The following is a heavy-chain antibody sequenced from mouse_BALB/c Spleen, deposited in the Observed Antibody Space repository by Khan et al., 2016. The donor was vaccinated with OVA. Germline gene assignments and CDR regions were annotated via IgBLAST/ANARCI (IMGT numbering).Heavy chain of an antibody. CDR1: GYTFTSYT. V-gene: IGHV1-4*01. Sequence: QVQLKESGAELARPGASVKMSCKASGYTFTSYTINWIKLRPGQGLEWMGYINPSNGYPNYNQKFRDKVTLTADKSSTTAYMQLNSLTSDDSAVYNSVRDGAYHRNDGWFAYWGQGTLVTVSA. CDR3: VRDGAYHRNDGWFAY. CDR2: INPSNGYP. D-gene: IGHD2-14*01. J-gene: IGHJ3*01.